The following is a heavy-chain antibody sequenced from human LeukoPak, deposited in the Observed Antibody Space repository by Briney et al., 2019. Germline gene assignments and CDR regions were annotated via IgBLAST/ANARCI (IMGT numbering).Heavy chain of an antibody. CDR2: IYSGGTT. J-gene: IGHJ4*02. V-gene: IGHV3-53*01. CDR3: AKVWSEKRYYYDSSGGDY. D-gene: IGHD3-22*01. Sequence: RPGGSLRLSCAVSGFTVSGNYMSWVRQAPGKGLEWVSLIYSGGTTYYADSVKGRFTISRDNSKNTLYLQMNSLRAEDTAVYYCAKVWSEKRYYYDSSGGDYWGQGTLVTVSS. CDR1: GFTVSGNY.